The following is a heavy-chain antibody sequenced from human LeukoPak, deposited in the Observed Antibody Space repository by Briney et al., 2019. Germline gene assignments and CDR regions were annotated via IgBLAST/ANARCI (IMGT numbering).Heavy chain of an antibody. CDR2: ITSSSSYI. D-gene: IGHD3-9*01. V-gene: IGHV3-21*01. CDR3: ARDDDILTGYYLY. Sequence: GGSLRLSCAASGFTFSSYSMNWVRQAPGKGLEWVSSITSSSSYIYYADSVKGRFTISRDNAKNSLYLQMNSLRAEDTAVYYCARDDDILTGYYLYWGQGTLVTVSS. CDR1: GFTFSSYS. J-gene: IGHJ4*02.